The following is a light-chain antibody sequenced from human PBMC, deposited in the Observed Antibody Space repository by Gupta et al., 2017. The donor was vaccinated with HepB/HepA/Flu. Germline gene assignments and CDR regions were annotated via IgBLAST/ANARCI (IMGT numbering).Light chain of an antibody. V-gene: IGLV2-23*02. Sequence: QSALTQPASVSGSPGQSITISCPGTSSDVGGYNLISWYQHHPGKAPKLLIYEVTKRPSGVSDRFSGSRSVNTASLTISGLQAEDEARYSCCSYAGSSTRYVFGSGTKVIVL. CDR3: CSYAGSSTRYV. CDR2: EVT. CDR1: SSDVGGYNL. J-gene: IGLJ1*01.